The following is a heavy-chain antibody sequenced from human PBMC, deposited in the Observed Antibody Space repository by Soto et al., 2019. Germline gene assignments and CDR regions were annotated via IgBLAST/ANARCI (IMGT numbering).Heavy chain of an antibody. J-gene: IGHJ5*02. CDR2: IYYSGST. CDR1: GGSISSSSYY. D-gene: IGHD6-13*01. V-gene: IGHV4-39*01. Sequence: PSETLSLTCTVSGGSISSSSYYWGWIRQPPGKGLEWIGIIYYSGSTYYNPSLKSRVTISVDTSKNQFSLKLSSVTAADTAVYYCARRHSSSWPTNWFDPWGQGTLVTVSS. CDR3: ARRHSSSWPTNWFDP.